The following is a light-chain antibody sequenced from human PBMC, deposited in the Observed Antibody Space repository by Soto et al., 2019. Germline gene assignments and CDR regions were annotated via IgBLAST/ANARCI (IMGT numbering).Light chain of an antibody. Sequence: QSVLTQPASVSGSPGQSITISCTGTSSDVGGYNYVSWYQQHPGKAPKLMIYDVSNRPSGVSNRFSGSKSGNTASLTISGLQAEDEDDYFRGSSTSGSTIDVFADGTQVTLL. V-gene: IGLV2-14*01. J-gene: IGLJ1*01. CDR3: GSSTSGSTIDV. CDR1: SSDVGGYNY. CDR2: DVS.